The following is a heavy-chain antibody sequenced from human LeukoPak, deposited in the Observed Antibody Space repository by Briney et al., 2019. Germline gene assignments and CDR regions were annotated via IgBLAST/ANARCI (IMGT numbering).Heavy chain of an antibody. J-gene: IGHJ6*03. Sequence: GESLKISFKGSGSSFTSYWIGWVRQVPGKGLEWMGIIYPGDSDTRYSPFSQGQVTISADKSIGTAYLQWSSLKASDTAMYYCARLPYYYDSSGYSYYYYMDVWGKGTTVTVSS. CDR2: IYPGDSDT. CDR1: GSSFTSYW. V-gene: IGHV5-51*01. CDR3: ARLPYYYDSSGYSYYYYMDV. D-gene: IGHD3-22*01.